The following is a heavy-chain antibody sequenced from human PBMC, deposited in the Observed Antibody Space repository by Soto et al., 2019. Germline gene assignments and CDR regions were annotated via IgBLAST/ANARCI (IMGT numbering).Heavy chain of an antibody. J-gene: IGHJ4*02. V-gene: IGHV3-23*01. CDR3: AKHHGGVLSHFHS. CDR1: GFTFSSYA. CDR2: ISGSGGST. Sequence: EVQLLESGGSLVQPGGSLRLSCAASGFTFSSYALTWVRQAPGKGREWISGISGSGGSTYYADFVKGRFTISRDNSMHTLYLQMDSLSAEDTAIYYCAKHHGGVLSHFHSWGQGTPVTVSS. D-gene: IGHD3-10*01.